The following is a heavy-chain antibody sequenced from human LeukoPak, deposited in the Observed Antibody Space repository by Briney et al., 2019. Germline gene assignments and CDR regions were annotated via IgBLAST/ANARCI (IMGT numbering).Heavy chain of an antibody. Sequence: GGSLRLSCAASGFTFSSYSMNWVRQAPGKGLEWVSSISSSSSYIYYADSVKGRFTISRDNAKNSLYLQMNSLRAEDTAVYYCARDPSAWYYDILTGATDMDVWGKGTTVTISS. V-gene: IGHV3-21*01. CDR2: ISSSSSYI. CDR1: GFTFSSYS. D-gene: IGHD3-9*01. J-gene: IGHJ6*03. CDR3: ARDPSAWYYDILTGATDMDV.